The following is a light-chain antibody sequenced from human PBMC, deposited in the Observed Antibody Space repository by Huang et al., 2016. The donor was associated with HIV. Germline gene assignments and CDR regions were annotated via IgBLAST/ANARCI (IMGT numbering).Light chain of an antibody. V-gene: IGKV3-20*01. CDR1: QRVSSSY. CDR2: GAS. J-gene: IGKJ1*01. CDR3: QQYGSSRWT. Sequence: EIVLTQSPGTLSLSPGERATLSCRASQRVSSSYLAWYQHKPCQAPKCLSYGASSRATGLPYRFSGSGSGTDFTLTISRLEPEDFAVYYCQQYGSSRWTFGQGTKVEIK.